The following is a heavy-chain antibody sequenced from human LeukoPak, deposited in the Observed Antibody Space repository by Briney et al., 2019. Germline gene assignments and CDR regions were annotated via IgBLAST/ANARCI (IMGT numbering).Heavy chain of an antibody. Sequence: KTSETLSLTCTVSGGSISSSSYYWGWIRQPPGKGLEWIGSIYYSGSTYYDPSLKSRVTISVDTSKNQFSLKLSSVTAADTAVYYCARGRYSKVPLTGGYFDYWGQGTLVTVSS. D-gene: IGHD4-11*01. CDR3: ARGRYSKVPLTGGYFDY. CDR2: IYYSGST. J-gene: IGHJ4*02. CDR1: GGSISSSSYY. V-gene: IGHV4-39*07.